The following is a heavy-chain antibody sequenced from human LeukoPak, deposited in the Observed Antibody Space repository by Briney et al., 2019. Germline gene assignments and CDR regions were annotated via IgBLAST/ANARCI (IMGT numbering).Heavy chain of an antibody. V-gene: IGHV3-23*01. CDR3: AKDRLLNCRGDCYIFDY. D-gene: IGHD2-21*02. CDR2: ISGSGDST. CDR1: GFTFSSYA. Sequence: GGSLRLSCAASGFTFSSYAMSWVRQAPGKGLEWVSAISGSGDSTFYADSVKGRFSISRDNSKNTLYLQVNGLRTEDTAVYYCAKDRLLNCRGDCYIFDYWGQGTVVTVSS. J-gene: IGHJ4*02.